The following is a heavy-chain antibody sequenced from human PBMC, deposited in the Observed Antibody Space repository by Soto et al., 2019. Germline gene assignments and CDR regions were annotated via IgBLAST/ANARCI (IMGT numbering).Heavy chain of an antibody. Sequence: GGSLRLSCAASGFTFSSYWMHWVRQAPGKGLVWVSRINSDGSSTSYADSVKGRFTISRDNAKNTLYLQMNSLRAEDTAVYYCAGETPSYYYDSSGYYDYWGQGTLVTVSS. CDR1: GFTFSSYW. D-gene: IGHD3-22*01. V-gene: IGHV3-74*01. CDR2: INSDGSST. CDR3: AGETPSYYYDSSGYYDY. J-gene: IGHJ4*02.